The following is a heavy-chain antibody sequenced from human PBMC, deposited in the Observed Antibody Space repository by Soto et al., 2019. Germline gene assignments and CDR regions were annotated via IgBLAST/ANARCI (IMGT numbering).Heavy chain of an antibody. J-gene: IGHJ4*02. CDR2: IWYDGNNK. D-gene: IGHD2-15*01. CDR1: GFAFSSYG. CDR3: AREQGAYSNFDY. V-gene: IGHV3-33*01. Sequence: QVQLVESGEGGFQPGSSLKPSFEASGFAFSSYGMNWVGQAPGKGLEWVAVIWYDGNNKYYADSVKGRFTISRDNSRDTLYLQVNSLRAEDTAVYYCAREQGAYSNFDYWGQGTLITVSS.